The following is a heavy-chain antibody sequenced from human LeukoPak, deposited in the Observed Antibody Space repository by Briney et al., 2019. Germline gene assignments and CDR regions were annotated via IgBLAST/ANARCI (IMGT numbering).Heavy chain of an antibody. CDR2: IYHSGST. D-gene: IGHD3-10*01. Sequence: TSGTLSLTCAVSGGSISSSNWWSWVRQPPGKGLEWIGEIYHSGSTNYNPSLKSRVTISVDKSKNQFSLKLSSVTAADTAVYYCARGREGEDYYYYYMDVWGKGTTVTVSS. CDR3: ARGREGEDYYYYYMDV. J-gene: IGHJ6*03. V-gene: IGHV4-4*02. CDR1: GGSISSSNW.